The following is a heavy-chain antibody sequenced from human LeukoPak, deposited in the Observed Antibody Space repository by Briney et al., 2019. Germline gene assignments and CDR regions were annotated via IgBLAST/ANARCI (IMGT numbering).Heavy chain of an antibody. CDR2: INGDGSRT. J-gene: IGHJ4*02. CDR3: ARGGELLRPADY. V-gene: IGHV3-74*03. D-gene: IGHD1-26*01. CDR1: GFTFSNYW. Sequence: PGGSLRLSCAASGFTFSNYWVHWVRQAPGKGLVWVSHINGDGSRTTYADSVKGRFTISRDNAKNSLYLQMNNLRAEDTAVFYCARGGELLRPADYWGQGTLVTVSS.